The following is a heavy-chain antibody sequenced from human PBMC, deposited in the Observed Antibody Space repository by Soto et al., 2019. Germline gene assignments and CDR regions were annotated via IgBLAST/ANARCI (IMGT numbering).Heavy chain of an antibody. CDR1: GFTFSSYA. D-gene: IGHD3-9*01. CDR3: AKDIPPGPIRYFDWADYYYYYGMDV. Sequence: GGSLRLSCAASGFTFSSYAMSWVRQAPGKGLEWVSAISGSGGSTYYADSVKGRFTISRDNSKNTLYLQMNSLRAEDTAVYYCAKDIPPGPIRYFDWADYYYYYGMDVWGQGTTVTVSS. V-gene: IGHV3-23*01. CDR2: ISGSGGST. J-gene: IGHJ6*02.